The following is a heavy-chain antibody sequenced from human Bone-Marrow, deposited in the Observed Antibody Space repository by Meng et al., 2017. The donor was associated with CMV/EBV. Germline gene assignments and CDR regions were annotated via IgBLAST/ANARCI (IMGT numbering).Heavy chain of an antibody. D-gene: IGHD6-6*01. CDR1: GGSFSGYY. CDR2: INHSGST. Sequence: GSLRLSCAVYGGSFSGYYWSWIRQPPGKGLEWIGEINHSGSTNYNPSLKSRVTISVDTSRNQFSLKLSSVTAADTAVYYCARGGWGLLAARPKYFPHWGQGNRVNGAS. J-gene: IGHJ1*01. CDR3: ARGGWGLLAARPKYFPH. V-gene: IGHV4-34*01.